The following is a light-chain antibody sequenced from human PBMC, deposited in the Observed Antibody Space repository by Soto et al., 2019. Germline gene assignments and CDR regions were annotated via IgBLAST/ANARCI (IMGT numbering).Light chain of an antibody. CDR1: NSDVGGYKY. CDR2: EVT. CDR3: SSYAGTHVV. V-gene: IGLV2-8*01. J-gene: IGLJ2*01. Sequence: QSALTQPPSASGSPGQSVTISCTGTNSDVGGYKYVSWYQQHPGKAPKLMIYEVTKRPSGVPDRFSGSKSGITASLTVSGLQAEDEADYFCSSYAGTHVVFGAGTKLIVL.